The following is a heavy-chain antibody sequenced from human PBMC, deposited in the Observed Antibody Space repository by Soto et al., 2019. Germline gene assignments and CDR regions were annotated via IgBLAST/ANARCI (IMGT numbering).Heavy chain of an antibody. J-gene: IGHJ4*02. CDR1: GGSISSGSYY. CDR3: AAHYYDGTTYLDY. Sequence: QVQLQESGPGLVRPSETLSLTCAVSGGSISSGSYYWTWIRQPPGRGLEWIGYISSSGSTSYSPSLKSRVTISVDTSKNQFSLKMSSVTAADTAVYYCAAHYYDGTTYLDYWGQGALFTVSS. CDR2: ISSSGST. D-gene: IGHD3-22*01. V-gene: IGHV4-61*01.